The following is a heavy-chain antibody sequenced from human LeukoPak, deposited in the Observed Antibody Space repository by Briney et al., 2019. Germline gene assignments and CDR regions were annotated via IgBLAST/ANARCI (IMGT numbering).Heavy chain of an antibody. J-gene: IGHJ4*02. D-gene: IGHD5-18*01. CDR3: ARDPTPTQLWFRGTFDY. CDR2: ISTSGLST. Sequence: GGSLRLSCAAFGFAFGDYSMNWVRQAPGKGLEWVSYISTSGLSTYYADSVKGRFTISRDNAKNSLYLQTNGLRAEDTAVYYCARDPTPTQLWFRGTFDYWGQGALVTVSS. CDR1: GFAFGDYS. V-gene: IGHV3-48*01.